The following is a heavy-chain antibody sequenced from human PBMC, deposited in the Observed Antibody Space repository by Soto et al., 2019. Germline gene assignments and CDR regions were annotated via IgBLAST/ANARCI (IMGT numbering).Heavy chain of an antibody. V-gene: IGHV4-38-2*01. D-gene: IGHD3-22*01. CDR1: GYSLSSGYY. Sequence: LSLTCAVCGYSLSSGYYLGWLRQPPGNCRYTMVSIYHGGSTYYSPPLNSRVTLSMDMTNNLVSLILNAVTAADTAVYYCARVGPWVPYYYDSSPYTFENWFDPWGQGTLVTVSS. CDR2: IYHGGST. CDR3: ARVGPWVPYYYDSSPYTFENWFDP. J-gene: IGHJ5*02.